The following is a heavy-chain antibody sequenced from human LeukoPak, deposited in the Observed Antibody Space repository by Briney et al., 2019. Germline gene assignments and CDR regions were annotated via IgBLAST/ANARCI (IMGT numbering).Heavy chain of an antibody. CDR3: AKVWYSSSWWEAFDI. V-gene: IGHV3-23*01. CDR2: ISGSGGST. J-gene: IGHJ3*02. Sequence: GGSLRLSCAASGFTFSSYAMSWVRQAPGRGLEWVSAISGSGGSTYYADPVKGRFTISRDNSKNTLYLQMNSLRAEDTAVYYCAKVWYSSSWWEAFDIWGQGTMVTVSS. CDR1: GFTFSSYA. D-gene: IGHD6-13*01.